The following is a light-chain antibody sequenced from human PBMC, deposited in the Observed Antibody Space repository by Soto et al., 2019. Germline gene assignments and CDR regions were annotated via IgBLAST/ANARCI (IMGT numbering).Light chain of an antibody. J-gene: IGLJ7*01. CDR3: QSYDSSKGV. Sequence: NFMLTQPHSVSESPGKTVTISCTRSSGSIASNYVQWYQQRPGSAPTTVIYEDNQRPSGVPDRFSGSIDSSSNSASLTISGLKTEEGADYSCQSYDSSKGVFGGGTQLTVL. V-gene: IGLV6-57*03. CDR1: SGSIASNY. CDR2: EDN.